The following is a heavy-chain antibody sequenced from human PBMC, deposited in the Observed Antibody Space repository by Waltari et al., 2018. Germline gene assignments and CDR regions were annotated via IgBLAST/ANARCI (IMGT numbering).Heavy chain of an antibody. D-gene: IGHD5-18*01. CDR2: ISWNSGSI. J-gene: IGHJ6*02. Sequence: EVQLVESGGGLVQPGRSLRLSCAASGFTFDDYALHWVRQAPGKGLEWVSGISWNSGSIGYADSVKGRFTISRDNAKNSLYLQMNSLRAEDTALYYCAKDSRGYSYGPDYYYGMDVWGQGTTVTVSS. V-gene: IGHV3-9*01. CDR3: AKDSRGYSYGPDYYYGMDV. CDR1: GFTFDDYA.